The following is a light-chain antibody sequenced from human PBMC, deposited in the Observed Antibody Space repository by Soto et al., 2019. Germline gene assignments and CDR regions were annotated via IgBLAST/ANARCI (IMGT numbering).Light chain of an antibody. CDR2: GAS. CDR3: QHYGSLSWT. Sequence: EIVLTQSPGTLSLSPGEGATLSCRASQILDRNYLAWYQQKPGQAPKTIIFGASGRATGIPDRFSGSGSGTDFTLTISRLEPDDFAVYYCQHYGSLSWTFGQGTKVDIK. CDR1: QILDRNY. J-gene: IGKJ1*01. V-gene: IGKV3-20*01.